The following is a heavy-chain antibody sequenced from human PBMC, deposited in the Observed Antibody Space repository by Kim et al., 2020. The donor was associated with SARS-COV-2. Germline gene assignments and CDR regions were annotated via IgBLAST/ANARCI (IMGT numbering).Heavy chain of an antibody. Sequence: ADPVKGRFNITRDNYKNPLYLQMSSLRAEDTAVYYGARDRGGTLGGFDYWGQGTLVTVSS. D-gene: IGHD3-16*01. V-gene: IGHV3-30*15. CDR3: ARDRGGTLGGFDY. J-gene: IGHJ4*02.